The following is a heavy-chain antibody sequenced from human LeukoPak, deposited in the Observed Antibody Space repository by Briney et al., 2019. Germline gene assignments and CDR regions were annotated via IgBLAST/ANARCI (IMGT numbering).Heavy chain of an antibody. CDR3: ARGLSGYASSLGY. J-gene: IGHJ4*02. CDR2: ISSSSSYI. D-gene: IGHD6-6*01. Sequence: GGSLRLSCAASGFTFSSYSMNWVRQTPGKGLEWVSSISSSSSYIFYADSVKGRFTMSRDNAKKSLFLQMNSLRAEDTAVYYCARGLSGYASSLGYWGQGTLVTVSA. V-gene: IGHV3-21*01. CDR1: GFTFSSYS.